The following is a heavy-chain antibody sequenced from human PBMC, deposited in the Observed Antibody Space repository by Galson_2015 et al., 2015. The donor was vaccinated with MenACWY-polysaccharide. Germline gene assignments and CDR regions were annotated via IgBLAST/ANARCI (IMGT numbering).Heavy chain of an antibody. D-gene: IGHD6-19*01. J-gene: IGHJ4*02. CDR2: VKGGSGNT. Sequence: SVKVSCKASGFTFSWHNIHWVRQAPGKGLEWVAWVKGGSGNTGYSQKFKGRVTNTRDTSASIPYMKLNNLGAEDTDFYYCAVSMQVAAILSFDYWGQGTLVTVSS. V-gene: IGHV1-3*01. CDR1: GFTFSWHN. CDR3: AVSMQVAAILSFDY.